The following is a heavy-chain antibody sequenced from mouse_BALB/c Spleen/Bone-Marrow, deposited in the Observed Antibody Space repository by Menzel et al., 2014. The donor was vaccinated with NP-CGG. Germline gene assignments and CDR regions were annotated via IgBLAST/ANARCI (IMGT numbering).Heavy chain of an antibody. V-gene: IGHV5-9-2*01. CDR2: ISGGGSDT. D-gene: IGHD1-1*01. CDR3: ASITTVTY. Sequence: DVKLVESGGGLVEPGGSLKLSCAASGFTLSSHGMSWVRRTPEKRLEWVATISGGGSDTYYLDSVKGRFTISRDNAKNNLYLQMSSLRSEDTALYYCASITTVTYWGQGTLVTVSA. J-gene: IGHJ3*01. CDR1: GFTLSSHG.